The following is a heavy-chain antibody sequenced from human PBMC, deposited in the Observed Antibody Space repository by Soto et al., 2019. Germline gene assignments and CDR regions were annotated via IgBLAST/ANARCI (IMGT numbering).Heavy chain of an antibody. CDR3: ARSIVLVTAQDY. Sequence: ASVKVSCKASGYPFTRYARHWVRQAPGRRLEWMVWINAGNGNTKYSQKIQGRVTITRDTSASTAYMELSSLRSEDTAVYYCARSIVLVTAQDYSAQRSLVTVSA. D-gene: IGHD2-21*02. CDR2: INAGNGNT. V-gene: IGHV1-3*01. CDR1: GYPFTRYA. J-gene: IGHJ4*02.